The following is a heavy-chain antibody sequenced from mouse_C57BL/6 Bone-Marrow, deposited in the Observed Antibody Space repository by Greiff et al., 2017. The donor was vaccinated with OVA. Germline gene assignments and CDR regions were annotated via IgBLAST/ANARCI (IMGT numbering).Heavy chain of an antibody. Sequence: QVQLQQPGAELVKPGASVKMSCKASGYTFTSYWITWVKQRPGQGLEWIGDLYPGSGSTNYNEKFKSKATLNVDPSSSTAYMQLSSLTAEDSAVKYCARRGLRRSDYWGQGTTLTVSS. CDR2: LYPGSGST. J-gene: IGHJ2*01. V-gene: IGHV1-55*01. CDR1: GYTFTSYW. CDR3: ARRGLRRSDY. D-gene: IGHD2-4*01.